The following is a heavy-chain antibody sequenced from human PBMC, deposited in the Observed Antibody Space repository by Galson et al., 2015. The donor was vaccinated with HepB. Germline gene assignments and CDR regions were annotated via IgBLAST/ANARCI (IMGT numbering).Heavy chain of an antibody. Sequence: SLRLSCAASGFTFSSYWMSWVRQAPGKGLEWVANIKQDGSEKYYVDSVKGRSTISRDNAKNSLYLQMNSLRAEDTAVYYCARDSPLYYGSWRGMDVWGQGTTVTVSS. D-gene: IGHD3-10*01. CDR3: ARDSPLYYGSWRGMDV. CDR1: GFTFSSYW. V-gene: IGHV3-7*03. J-gene: IGHJ6*02. CDR2: IKQDGSEK.